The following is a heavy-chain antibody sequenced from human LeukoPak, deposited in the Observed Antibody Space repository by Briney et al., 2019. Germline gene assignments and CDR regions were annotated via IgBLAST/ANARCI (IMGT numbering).Heavy chain of an antibody. D-gene: IGHD3-22*01. CDR1: GGSISSGGYS. CDR3: ARATALDYYDSSGYLDY. Sequence: PSETLSLTCAVSGGSISSGGYSWSWIRQPPGKGLEWIGYIYHSGSTYYNPSLKSRVTISVDRSKNQSSLKLSSVTAADTAVYYCARATALDYYDSSGYLDYWGQGTLVTVSS. J-gene: IGHJ4*02. V-gene: IGHV4-30-2*01. CDR2: IYHSGST.